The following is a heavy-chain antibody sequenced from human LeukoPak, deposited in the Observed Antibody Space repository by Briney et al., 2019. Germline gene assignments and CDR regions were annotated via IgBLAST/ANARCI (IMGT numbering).Heavy chain of an antibody. CDR1: GYTFTGYY. D-gene: IGHD1-26*01. CDR2: INPNSGGT. J-gene: IGHJ4*02. Sequence: LGASVKVSCKASGYTFTGYYMHWVRQAPGQGLEWMGWINPNSGGTNYAQKFQGRVTMTRDTSISTAYMELSRLRSDDTAVYYCAREELTKWELLPPIDYWGQGTLVTVSS. CDR3: AREELTKWELLPPIDY. V-gene: IGHV1-2*03.